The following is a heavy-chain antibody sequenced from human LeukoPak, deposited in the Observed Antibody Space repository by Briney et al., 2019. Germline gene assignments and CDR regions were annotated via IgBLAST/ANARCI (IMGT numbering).Heavy chain of an antibody. Sequence: GGSLRLSCVASGFTFSTYTMNWIRQAPGKGLEWVAHINPDGRDTYYVDSVKGRFTISRDNAENSMYLQMNSLRVEDTAVYYCTSWGDTTAEYFQRWGQGTLVTVSS. CDR2: INPDGRDT. CDR3: TSWGDTTAEYFQR. CDR1: GFTFSTYT. J-gene: IGHJ1*01. V-gene: IGHV3-7*01. D-gene: IGHD2-21*02.